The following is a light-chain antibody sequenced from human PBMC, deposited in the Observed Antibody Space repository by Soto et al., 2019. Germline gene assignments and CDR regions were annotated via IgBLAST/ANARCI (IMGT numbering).Light chain of an antibody. CDR1: QTVSRY. CDR3: QQTYSKLWT. CDR2: AAS. V-gene: IGKV1-39*01. Sequence: DIQLTQSPSSLSASVGHTVSITCPASQTVSRYLNWYQQKSGTAPKLLIYAASTLHTGVPSRFSGRGSGTDFTLTINNLQREDFADYFCQQTYSKLWTFGQGTKVDI. J-gene: IGKJ1*01.